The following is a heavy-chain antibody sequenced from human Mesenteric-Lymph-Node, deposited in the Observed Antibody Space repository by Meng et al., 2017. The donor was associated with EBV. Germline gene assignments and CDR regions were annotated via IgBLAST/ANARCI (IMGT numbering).Heavy chain of an antibody. V-gene: IGHV4-39*07. J-gene: IGHJ4*02. Sequence: QGSGPGLVKPSGTLSPPCTFAGGSITSSTYYLYWGWIRQPPGKGLEWIGSIYYSGSTSYNPSLKSRVTISVDTSKNQFSLKLSSVTAADTAVYYCARNSSSPTHDLERRGYFFDYWGQGTLVTVSS. CDR3: ARNSSSPTHDLERRGYFFDY. D-gene: IGHD6-13*01. CDR1: GGSITSSTYY. CDR2: IYYSGST.